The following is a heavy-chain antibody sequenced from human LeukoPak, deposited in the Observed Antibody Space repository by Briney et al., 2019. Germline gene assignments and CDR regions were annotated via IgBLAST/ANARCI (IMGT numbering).Heavy chain of an antibody. CDR1: GFTFSSYW. CDR2: IRYDGSNK. V-gene: IGHV3-30*02. Sequence: GSLRLSCAASGFTFSSYWMHWVRQAPGKGLEWVAFIRYDGSNKYYADSVKGRFTISRDNSKNTLYLQMNSLRAEDTAVYYCAKPKGDTAMTDAFDIWGQGTMVTVSS. D-gene: IGHD5-18*01. J-gene: IGHJ3*02. CDR3: AKPKGDTAMTDAFDI.